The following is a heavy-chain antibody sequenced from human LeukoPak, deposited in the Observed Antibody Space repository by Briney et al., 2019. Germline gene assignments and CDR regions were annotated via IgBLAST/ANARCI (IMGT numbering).Heavy chain of an antibody. J-gene: IGHJ5*02. D-gene: IGHD1-26*01. Sequence: GASVKVSCKASGYTFTSYGISWVRQAPGQGLEWMGWISAYNGNTTYAQKLQGRVTMTTDTSTSTAYMELRSLRSDDTAVYYCARVAQEWELLGWFDPRGQGTPVTVSS. CDR3: ARVAQEWELLGWFDP. CDR2: ISAYNGNT. CDR1: GYTFTSYG. V-gene: IGHV1-18*01.